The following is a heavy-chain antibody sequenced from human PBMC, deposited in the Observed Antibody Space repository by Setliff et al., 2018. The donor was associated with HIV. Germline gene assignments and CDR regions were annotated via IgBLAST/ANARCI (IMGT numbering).Heavy chain of an antibody. CDR3: ASGLICGGDCTWTVDY. Sequence: ASVKVSCKASGYTFTGYYMHWVRQAPGQGLEWMGWINPNSGGTKFAQKFQGRVTMTRDTSISTAYMELSRLRSDDTAVYYCASGLICGGDCTWTVDYWGQGTLVTVSS. CDR2: INPNSGGT. D-gene: IGHD2-21*02. V-gene: IGHV1-2*02. CDR1: GYTFTGYY. J-gene: IGHJ4*02.